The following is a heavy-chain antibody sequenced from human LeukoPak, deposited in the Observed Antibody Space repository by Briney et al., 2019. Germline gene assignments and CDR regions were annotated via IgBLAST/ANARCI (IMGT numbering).Heavy chain of an antibody. V-gene: IGHV3-53*01. CDR1: GFTVSSNY. J-gene: IGHJ4*02. CDR3: ARGGATRPFDY. CDR2: IYSGAST. Sequence: GGSLRLSCAASGFTVSSNYISWVRQAPGKGLEWVSVIYSGASTYYADSVKGRFTISRDNSKNTLYLQMNSLRAEDTAVYSCARGGATRPFDYWGQGTLVTVSS. D-gene: IGHD1-26*01.